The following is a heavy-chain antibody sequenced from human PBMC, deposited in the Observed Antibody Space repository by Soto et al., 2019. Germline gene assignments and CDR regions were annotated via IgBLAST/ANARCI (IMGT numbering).Heavy chain of an antibody. J-gene: IGHJ4*02. D-gene: IGHD2-2*02. CDR2: IDPSDSYT. V-gene: IGHV5-10-1*01. CDR1: GYSFTSYW. Sequence: GESLKISCKGSGYSFTSYWISWVRQMPGKGLEWMGRIDPSDSYTNYSPSFQGHVTISADKSISTAYLQWSSLKASDTAMYYCARGVDCSSTFCYTGGVDYWGQGTMDTVST. CDR3: ARGVDCSSTFCYTGGVDY.